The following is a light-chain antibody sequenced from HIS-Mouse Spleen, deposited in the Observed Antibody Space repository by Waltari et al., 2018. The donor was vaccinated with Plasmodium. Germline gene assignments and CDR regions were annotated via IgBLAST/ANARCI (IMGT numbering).Light chain of an antibody. CDR3: QQYGSSPYT. V-gene: IGKV3-20*01. Sequence: EIVLTQSPATLSLSPGERATLSCRASQSVSSSYLSWYQQKPVQAPRLLIYGASSRATSIPDRFSGSGSGTDFTLTISRLEPEDFAVYYCQQYGSSPYTFGQGTKLEIK. CDR1: QSVSSSY. J-gene: IGKJ2*01. CDR2: GAS.